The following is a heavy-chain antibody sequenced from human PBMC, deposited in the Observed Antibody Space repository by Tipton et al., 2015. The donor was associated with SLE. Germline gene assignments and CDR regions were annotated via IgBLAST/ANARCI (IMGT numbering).Heavy chain of an antibody. J-gene: IGHJ3*02. V-gene: IGHV4-4*08. CDR3: ARTEQQLNDAFDI. CDR2: CYTSGST. D-gene: IGHD6-13*01. Sequence: TLSLTCTVSAGSTCRYHWGWIRQPPGKGLEWIGYCYTSGSTNYNPSLKSRVTISVDTSKNQFSRKLSSVTAADTAVYYCARTEQQLNDAFDIWGQGTMVTVSS. CDR1: AGSTCRYH.